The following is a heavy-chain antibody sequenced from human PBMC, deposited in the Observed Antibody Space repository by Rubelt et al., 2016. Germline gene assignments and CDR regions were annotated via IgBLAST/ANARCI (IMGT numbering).Heavy chain of an antibody. J-gene: IGHJ5*02. CDR3: ARVTTVTNDNWFDP. CDR1: GYSFPSYW. D-gene: IGHD4-17*01. V-gene: IGHV5-51*01. Sequence: EVQLVQSGAEVKKPGESLKISCKGSGYSFPSYWLGWVRQMPGKGLEWLGIIYPGDSDTRYSPAFQGQVTSSADKSISTAYLQWSSLKASDTAMYYCARVTTVTNDNWFDPWGQGTLVTVSS. CDR2: IYPGDSDT.